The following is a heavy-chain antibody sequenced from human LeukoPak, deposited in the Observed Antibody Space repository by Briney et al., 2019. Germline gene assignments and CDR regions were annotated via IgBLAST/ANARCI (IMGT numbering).Heavy chain of an antibody. CDR2: IYYSGST. V-gene: IGHV4-59*01. D-gene: IGHD2-15*01. CDR1: GGSISSYY. Sequence: SETLSLTCPVSGGSISSYYWSWIRQPPGKGLEWIGYIYYSGSTYYNLSLKRRVTISVDTSKNQFSLKLSSVTAADTAVYYCARDGGSYYAEYFQHWGQGTLVTVSS. CDR3: ARDGGSYYAEYFQH. J-gene: IGHJ1*01.